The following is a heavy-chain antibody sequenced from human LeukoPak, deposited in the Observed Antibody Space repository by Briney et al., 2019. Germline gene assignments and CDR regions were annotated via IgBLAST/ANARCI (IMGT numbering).Heavy chain of an antibody. CDR2: IYYSGST. CDR1: GGSISSGSYY. CDR3: ARDGYYYDSSGYPPTGAFDI. J-gene: IGHJ3*02. V-gene: IGHV4-39*07. Sequence: SETLSLTCTVSGGSISSGSYYWGWIRQPPGKGLEWIGSIYYSGSTYYNPSLKSRVTISVDTSKNQFSLKLSSVTAADTAVYYCARDGYYYDSSGYPPTGAFDIWGQGTMVTVSS. D-gene: IGHD3-22*01.